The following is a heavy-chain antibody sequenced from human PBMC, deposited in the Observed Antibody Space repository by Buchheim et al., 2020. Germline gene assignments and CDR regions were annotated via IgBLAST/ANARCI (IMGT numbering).Heavy chain of an antibody. CDR3: ARQPPTYSGRSRMDV. CDR1: GYSFTSYW. V-gene: IGHV5-10-1*03. CDR2: IDPSDSYT. Sequence: EVQLVQSGAEVKKPGESLRISCKGSGYSFTSYWISWVRQMPGKGLEWMGTIDPSDSYTKYSPSFQGHVTISADKSISTAYLQWGSLKASDSAMYYCARQPPTYSGRSRMDVWGQGTT. D-gene: IGHD1-26*01. J-gene: IGHJ6*02.